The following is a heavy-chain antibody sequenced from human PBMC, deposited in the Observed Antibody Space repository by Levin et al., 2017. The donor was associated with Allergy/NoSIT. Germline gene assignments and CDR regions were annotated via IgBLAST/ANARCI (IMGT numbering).Heavy chain of an antibody. Sequence: LSLTCVASGFTFSSYGMHWVCQAPGKGLEWVAVISYDGSNKYYADSVKGRFTISRDNSKNTLYLQMNSLRAEDTAVYYCAKVPRGFGELCFVEYWGQGTLVTVSS. J-gene: IGHJ4*02. CDR3: AKVPRGFGELCFVEY. CDR2: ISYDGSNK. V-gene: IGHV3-30*18. CDR1: GFTFSSYG. D-gene: IGHD3-10*01.